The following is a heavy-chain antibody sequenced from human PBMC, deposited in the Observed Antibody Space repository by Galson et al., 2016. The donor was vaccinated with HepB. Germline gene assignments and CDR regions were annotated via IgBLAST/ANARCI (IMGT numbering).Heavy chain of an antibody. V-gene: IGHV1-46*01. Sequence: SVKVSCKASGYTFTNYYMHWVRQAPRQGLQWMGIINPTGSSTSYARKFQGRVTLTRDTSTSTVYMELSSLRSEDTAVYYCARSPQWLEHFDYWGQGTLVTVSS. CDR2: INPTGSST. CDR1: GYTFTNYY. D-gene: IGHD6-19*01. J-gene: IGHJ4*02. CDR3: ARSPQWLEHFDY.